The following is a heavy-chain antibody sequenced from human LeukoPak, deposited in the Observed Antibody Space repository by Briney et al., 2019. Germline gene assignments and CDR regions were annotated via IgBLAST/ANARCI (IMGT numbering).Heavy chain of an antibody. D-gene: IGHD4-23*01. CDR3: ATVSVVTDRGY. Sequence: ASVKVSCKASGYTFTDYYMHWVQQAPGKGLEWMGRVDPEDGETIYAEKFQGRVTITADTSTDTAYMELSSLRSEDTAVYYCATVSVVTDRGYWGQGTLVTVSS. CDR2: VDPEDGET. CDR1: GYTFTDYY. V-gene: IGHV1-69-2*01. J-gene: IGHJ4*02.